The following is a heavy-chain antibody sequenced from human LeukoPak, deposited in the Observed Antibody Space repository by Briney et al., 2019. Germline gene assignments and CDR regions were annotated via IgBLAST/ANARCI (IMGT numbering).Heavy chain of an antibody. CDR1: GGSISSYY. CDR2: IYYSGSP. D-gene: IGHD3-22*01. Sequence: SETLSPTCTVSGGSISSYYWSWIRQPPGKGLEWIGYIYYSGSPTYSPSLKSRVTISMDTSKKQFSLKLRSVTAADTAVYYCARDTKNYDNSAYYYFDYWGQGNRVTVSS. CDR3: ARDTKNYDNSAYYYFDY. V-gene: IGHV4-59*01. J-gene: IGHJ4*02.